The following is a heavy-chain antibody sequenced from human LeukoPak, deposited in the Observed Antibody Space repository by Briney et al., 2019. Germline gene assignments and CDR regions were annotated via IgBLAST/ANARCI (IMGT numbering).Heavy chain of an antibody. D-gene: IGHD1-1*01. CDR3: ARDRLQLQS. Sequence: SETLSLTCTVSSGSISTSNYYWGWVRQPPGKALEWIGNIYYTGNTNYNPSLKSRVTISVDTSKNQFSLKLSSVTAADTAVYYCARDRLQLQSWGQGTLVTVSS. V-gene: IGHV4-39*07. CDR2: IYYTGNT. J-gene: IGHJ5*02. CDR1: SGSISTSNYY.